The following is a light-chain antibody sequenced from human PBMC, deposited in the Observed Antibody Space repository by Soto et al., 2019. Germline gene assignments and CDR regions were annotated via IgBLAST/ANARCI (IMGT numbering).Light chain of an antibody. V-gene: IGKV1-39*01. Sequence: DIQMTQSPSSLSASVGDRVTITCRASQSISTYLNWYQQKAGLAPKLLIYAASSLQSGVPSRFSGSGSGTDFTLTISSLQPEDFATFYCQQYKVYPYTFGLGTRL. CDR3: QQYKVYPYT. CDR2: AAS. J-gene: IGKJ2*01. CDR1: QSISTY.